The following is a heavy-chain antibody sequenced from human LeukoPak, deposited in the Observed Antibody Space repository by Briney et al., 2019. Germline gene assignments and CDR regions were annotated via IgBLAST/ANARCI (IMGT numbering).Heavy chain of an antibody. J-gene: IGHJ4*02. CDR1: GYTLTELS. CDR3: ATVGSDWGSYYFGLFDY. Sequence: GASVKVSCKVSGYTLTELSMHWVRQAPGKGLEWMGGFDPEDGESIYAQKFQGRVTMTEDTSTDTAYMELSSLRSEDTAVYYCATVGSDWGSYYFGLFDYWGQGTLVTVSS. V-gene: IGHV1-24*01. D-gene: IGHD1-26*01. CDR2: FDPEDGES.